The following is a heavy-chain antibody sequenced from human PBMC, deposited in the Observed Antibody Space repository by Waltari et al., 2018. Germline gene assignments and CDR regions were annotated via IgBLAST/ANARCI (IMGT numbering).Heavy chain of an antibody. Sequence: EVQLVESGGGLVQPGGSLRLSCAASGFTFSSYWMHWVRQVPGKWLVWVSRMNGDGTNILYADSVKGRFTISRDNAKNTLYLQMNSLRAEDTAVYYCARVRLGDYVISTWGQGTLVTVSS. CDR3: ARVRLGDYVIST. V-gene: IGHV3-74*01. J-gene: IGHJ5*02. D-gene: IGHD4-17*01. CDR2: MNGDGTNI. CDR1: GFTFSSYW.